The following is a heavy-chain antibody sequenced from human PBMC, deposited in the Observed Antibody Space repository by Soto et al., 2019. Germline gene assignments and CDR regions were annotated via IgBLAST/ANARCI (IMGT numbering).Heavy chain of an antibody. CDR2: IYHSGTT. V-gene: IGHV4-31*03. D-gene: IGHD2-2*01. CDR3: ARVRGNQLLGWFDP. CDR1: GGSISSGGYY. Sequence: QVQLQESGPGLVKPSQTLSLTCTVSGGSISSGGYYWSWIRQHPGKGLEWIGYIYHSGTTYYNPSLKSRVTISVDTYKNQFSLKLTSVTAADTAVYDCARVRGNQLLGWFDPWGQGTLVTVSS. J-gene: IGHJ5*02.